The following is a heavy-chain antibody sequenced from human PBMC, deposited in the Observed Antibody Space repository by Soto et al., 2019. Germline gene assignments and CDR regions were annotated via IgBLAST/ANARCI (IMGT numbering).Heavy chain of an antibody. Sequence: EVQLLESGGGLVQPGESLRLSCAASGFTCSSYAMSWVRQAPGKGLEWVSVISGSDDSTYYADSVKGRFTISRDNSKNTLYLQMNSLRAEDTAVYYCAKRSSSSIFDYWGQGTLVTVSS. J-gene: IGHJ4*02. V-gene: IGHV3-23*01. CDR3: AKRSSSSIFDY. D-gene: IGHD6-6*01. CDR1: GFTCSSYA. CDR2: ISGSDDST.